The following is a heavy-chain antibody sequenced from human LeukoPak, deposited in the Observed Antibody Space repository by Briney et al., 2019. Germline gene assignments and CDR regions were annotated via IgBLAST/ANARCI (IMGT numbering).Heavy chain of an antibody. CDR1: GGTFSSYA. Sequence: ASVKVSCKASGGTFSSYAISWVRQAPGQGLEWMGGIIPIFGTANYAQKFQGRVTITADESTSTAYMELSSLRSEDTAVYYCARDYYGSGSYYKPFNYWGQGTLVTVSS. D-gene: IGHD3-10*01. J-gene: IGHJ4*02. V-gene: IGHV1-69*13. CDR2: IIPIFGTA. CDR3: ARDYYGSGSYYKPFNY.